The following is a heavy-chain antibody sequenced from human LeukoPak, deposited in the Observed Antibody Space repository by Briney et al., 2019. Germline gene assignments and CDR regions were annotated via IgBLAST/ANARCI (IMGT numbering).Heavy chain of an antibody. CDR3: ATVGSEGNWFET. CDR2: VDPADGET. V-gene: IGHV1-69-2*01. CDR1: GYTFSDLY. D-gene: IGHD1-26*01. J-gene: IGHJ5*02. Sequence: ASVKVSCKGSGYTFSDLYIHWVRQAPGHTFEWMGRVDPADGETMSPGRFRDRVTITADTSTDTAHMELTRLTSDDTAIYFCATVGSEGNWFETWGQGTLVTVSP.